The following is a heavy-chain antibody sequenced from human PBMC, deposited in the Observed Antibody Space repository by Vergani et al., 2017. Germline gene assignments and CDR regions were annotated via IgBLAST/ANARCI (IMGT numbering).Heavy chain of an antibody. Sequence: EVQLLESGGDLVQPGGSLRLSCAASGFTFNHYAMNWVRQAPGKGLEWVSGISGSGGSTYYAGSVKGRFTISRDSSKNTLYLQMNSLSAGDTAVYYWSKAKPRNMGYDYLYYNHAMDVWGQGTTVTVSS. CDR1: GFTFNHYA. CDR3: SKAKPRNMGYDYLYYNHAMDV. V-gene: IGHV3-23*01. D-gene: IGHD5-12*01. CDR2: ISGSGGST. J-gene: IGHJ6*02.